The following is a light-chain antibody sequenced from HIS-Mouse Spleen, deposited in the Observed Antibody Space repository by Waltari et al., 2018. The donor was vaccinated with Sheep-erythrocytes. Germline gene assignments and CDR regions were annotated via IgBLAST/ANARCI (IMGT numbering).Light chain of an antibody. V-gene: IGKV4-1*01. J-gene: IGKJ4*01. CDR3: QQYYSTLLT. CDR1: QSVLYSSNNKNY. CDR2: WAS. Sequence: EIVLTQSPGTLSLSLGERATINYKSSQSVLYSSNNKNYLAWYQQKPGQPPKLLIYWASTRESGVPDRFSGSGSGTDFTLTISSLQAEDVAVYYCQQYYSTLLTFGGGTKVEIK.